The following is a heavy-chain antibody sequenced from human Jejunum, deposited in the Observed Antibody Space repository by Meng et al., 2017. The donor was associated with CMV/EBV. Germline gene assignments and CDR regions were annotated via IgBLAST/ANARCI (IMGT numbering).Heavy chain of an antibody. D-gene: IGHD3-10*02. CDR2: FYYSGNT. J-gene: IGHJ4*02. CDR1: GGSSSTTDYY. Sequence: VSGGSSSTTDYYWGWIRQPPGKGLEWIGTFYYSGNTYYNPSLKSRVTISVDTSKNQFSLKLSSVTAADTAVYYCARAMLRKTFDFWGQGTLVTVSS. CDR3: ARAMLRKTFDF. V-gene: IGHV4-39*07.